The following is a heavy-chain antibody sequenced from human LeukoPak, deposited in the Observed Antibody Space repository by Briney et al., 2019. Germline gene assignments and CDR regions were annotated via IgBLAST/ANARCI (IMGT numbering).Heavy chain of an antibody. CDR1: GFTFSDYH. Sequence: GGSLRLSCAASGFTFSDYHMSWIRQAPGKGLEWVSYISSSGSTIYYADSVKGRFTISRDNAKNSLYLQMNSLRAEDTAVYYCARDRPYYGSGSDPRFDYWGQGTLVTVSS. V-gene: IGHV3-11*01. CDR3: ARDRPYYGSGSDPRFDY. J-gene: IGHJ4*02. D-gene: IGHD3-10*01. CDR2: ISSSGSTI.